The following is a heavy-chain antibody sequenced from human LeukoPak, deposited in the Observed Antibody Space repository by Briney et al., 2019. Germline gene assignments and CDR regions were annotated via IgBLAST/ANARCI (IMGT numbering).Heavy chain of an antibody. Sequence: SGGSLRLSCAASGFTFSSYAMSWVRQAPGKGLEWVSAISGSGGSTYYADPVKGRFTISRDNSKNTLYLQMNSLRAEDTAVYYCAKDYYDSSGYYYFTLGYWGQGTLVTVSS. CDR1: GFTFSSYA. V-gene: IGHV3-23*01. J-gene: IGHJ4*02. CDR2: ISGSGGST. D-gene: IGHD3-22*01. CDR3: AKDYYDSSGYYYFTLGY.